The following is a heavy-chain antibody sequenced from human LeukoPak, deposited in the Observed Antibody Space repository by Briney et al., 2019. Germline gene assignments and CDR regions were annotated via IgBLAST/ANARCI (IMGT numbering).Heavy chain of an antibody. V-gene: IGHV1-69*06. J-gene: IGHJ4*02. CDR2: IIPIFGTA. D-gene: IGHD5-18*01. CDR1: GGTFSSYA. Sequence: ASVKVSCKASGGTFSSYAISWVRQAPGQGLEWMGGIIPIFGTANYAQKFQGRVTITADKPTSTAYMELSSLRSEDTAVYYCARGGSWIQLCSYWGQGTLVPVSS. CDR3: ARGGSWIQLCSY.